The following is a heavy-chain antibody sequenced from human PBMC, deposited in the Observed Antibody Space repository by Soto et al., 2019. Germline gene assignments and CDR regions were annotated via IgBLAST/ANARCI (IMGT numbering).Heavy chain of an antibody. CDR2: INAGNGNT. Sequence: ASVKVSCKASGYTFTSYAMHWVRQAPGQRLEWMGWINAGNGNTKYSQKFQGRVTITRDTSASTAYMELSSLRSEDTAVYYCELHNAHIGPSSSPIDYWGQATLVTVYS. CDR1: GYTFTSYA. V-gene: IGHV1-3*01. D-gene: IGHD6-6*01. CDR3: ELHNAHIGPSSSPIDY. J-gene: IGHJ4*02.